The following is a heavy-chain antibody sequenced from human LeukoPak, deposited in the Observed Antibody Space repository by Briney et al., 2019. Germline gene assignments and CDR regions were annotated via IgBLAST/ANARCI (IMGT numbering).Heavy chain of an antibody. CDR1: GGSIGSYH. D-gene: IGHD5-12*01. V-gene: IGHV4-59*01. CDR2: VFNNGGT. Sequence: SETLSLTCSVSGGSIGSYHWNWIRQPSGRGLEWIGIVFNNGGTKHNPSLKSRVAISVDTSKNQFALKLSSVTAADTAVYYCVASYGGYVLDYWGQGALVIVSS. J-gene: IGHJ4*02. CDR3: VASYGGYVLDY.